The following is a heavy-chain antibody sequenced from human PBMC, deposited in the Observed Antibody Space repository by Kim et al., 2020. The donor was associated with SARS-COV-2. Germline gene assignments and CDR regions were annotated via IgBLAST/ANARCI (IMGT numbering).Heavy chain of an antibody. Sequence: EWLSSVRTIGAISYADSVKGRFTISRANAKNSLFLQMSSLTVEDTAVYFCANVVVPTADKSHPSWFDPWGQGTLVTVSS. D-gene: IGHD2-2*01. CDR2: VRTIGAI. V-gene: IGHV3-11*01. CDR3: ANVVVPTADKSHPSWFDP. J-gene: IGHJ5*02.